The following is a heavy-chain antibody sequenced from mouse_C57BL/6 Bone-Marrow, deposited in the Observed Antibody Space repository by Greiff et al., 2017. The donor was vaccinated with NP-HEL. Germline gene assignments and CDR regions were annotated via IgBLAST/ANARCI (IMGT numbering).Heavy chain of an antibody. CDR1: GYTFTSYG. Sequence: QVQLQQSGAELVRPGASVKLSCKASGYTFTSYGISWVKQRTGQGLEWIGEIYPRSGNTYYNEKFKGKATLSADKSSSTAYMELRSLTSEDSAIYLCARSLISTVVSPFDYWGQGTTLTVSS. CDR3: ARSLISTVVSPFDY. D-gene: IGHD1-1*01. V-gene: IGHV1-81*01. J-gene: IGHJ2*01. CDR2: IYPRSGNT.